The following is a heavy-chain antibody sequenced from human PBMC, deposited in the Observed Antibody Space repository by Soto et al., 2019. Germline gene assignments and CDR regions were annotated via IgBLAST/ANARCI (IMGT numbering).Heavy chain of an antibody. CDR1: GYSFTTYW. CDR3: ARHSTSAPKDY. V-gene: IGHV5-51*01. CDR2: IYPGDSDT. D-gene: IGHD3-10*01. Sequence: AGESLKISCKSSGYSFTTYWIAWVRQMPGKGLEWVGIIYPGDSDTRYGPSFEGHVTISVDKSISTAFLQWNSLKASDNAIYYCARHSTSAPKDYWGQGTLVTVSS. J-gene: IGHJ4*01.